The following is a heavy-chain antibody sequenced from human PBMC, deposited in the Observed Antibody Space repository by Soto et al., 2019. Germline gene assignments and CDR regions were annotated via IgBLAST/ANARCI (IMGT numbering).Heavy chain of an antibody. D-gene: IGHD3-16*01. CDR1: GLNFDNYA. CDR3: ARREKSYGSYYFDH. V-gene: IGHV3-20*04. J-gene: IGHJ4*02. Sequence: GGSLRLSCAVSGLNFDNYAMHWVRQAPGRGLEWVSGYIDSVKGRFTISRDNAKNSLYLQMNSLRAEDTALYYCARREKSYGSYYFDHWGQGTLVTVSS.